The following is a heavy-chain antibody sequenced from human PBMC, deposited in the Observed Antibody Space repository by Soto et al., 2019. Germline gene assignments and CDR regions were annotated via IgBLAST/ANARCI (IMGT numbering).Heavy chain of an antibody. CDR3: ARGRARGPGYYYYMDV. J-gene: IGHJ6*03. CDR1: GFTFSSYW. V-gene: IGHV3-74*01. CDR2: INSDGSST. Sequence: GGSLRLSCAASGFTFSSYWMHWVRQAPGKGLVWVSRINSDGSSTSYADSVKGRFTISRDNAKNTLYLQMNSLRAEDTAVYYCARGRARGPGYYYYMDVWGKGTTVTVSS. D-gene: IGHD3-10*01.